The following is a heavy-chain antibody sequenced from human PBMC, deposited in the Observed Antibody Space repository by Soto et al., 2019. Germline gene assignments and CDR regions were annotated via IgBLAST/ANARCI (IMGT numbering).Heavy chain of an antibody. CDR1: GYTFTSYA. D-gene: IGHD4-17*01. J-gene: IGHJ5*02. CDR3: ARNGAPTVTPSYWFDP. V-gene: IGHV1-3*01. CDR2: INAGNGNT. Sequence: GASVKVSCKASGYTFTSYAIHWVRQAPGQRLEWLGWINAGNGNTKFSQKFQGRVFITRDTSATIAYMELSSLRSEDTALYYCARNGAPTVTPSYWFDPWGQGTLVTVSS.